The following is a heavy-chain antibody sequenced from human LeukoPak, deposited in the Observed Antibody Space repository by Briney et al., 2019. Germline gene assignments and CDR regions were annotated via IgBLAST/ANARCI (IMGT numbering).Heavy chain of an antibody. J-gene: IGHJ6*02. CDR3: ARYIVVVPTTNYYGMDV. CDR2: IIPILGIA. V-gene: IGHV1-69*04. Sequence: ASVKVSCKASGGTFSSYAISWVRQAPGQGLEWMGRIIPILGIANYAQKFQGRVTITADKSTSTAYMELSSLRSEDTAVYYCARYIVVVPTTNYYGMDVWGQGTTVTVSS. CDR1: GGTFSSYA. D-gene: IGHD2-2*01.